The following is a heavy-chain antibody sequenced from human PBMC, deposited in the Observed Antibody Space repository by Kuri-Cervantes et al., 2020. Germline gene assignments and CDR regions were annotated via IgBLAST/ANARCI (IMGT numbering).Heavy chain of an antibody. J-gene: IGHJ4*02. V-gene: IGHV3-30*18. CDR3: AKRVGFVQVVYFDY. CDR2: ISYDGSNK. CDR1: GFTFSSYG. Sequence: LSLTCAASGFTFSSYGMHWVRQAPGKGLEWVAVISYDGSNKYYADSVKGRFTISRDNSKNTLYLQMNSLRAEDTAVYYCAKRVGFVQVVYFDYWGQGTLVTVSS. D-gene: IGHD2-8*02.